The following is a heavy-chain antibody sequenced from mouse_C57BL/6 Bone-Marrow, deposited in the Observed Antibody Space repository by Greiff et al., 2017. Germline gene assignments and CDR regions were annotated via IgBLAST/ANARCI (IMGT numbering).Heavy chain of an antibody. CDR2: ITHSGET. J-gene: IGHJ2*01. Sequence: ESGPGLVKPSQSLFLTCSITGFPITSGYYWIWLRQPPGKPLEWMGYITHSGETFYNTSLQSPISITRETSKNQFFLHMNSVTTEDTAKYYCAGDRGDDYGDVAYYFDYWGQGTTLTVSS. CDR3: AGDRGDDYGDVAYYFDY. D-gene: IGHD2-4*01. V-gene: IGHV12-3*01. CDR1: GFPITSGYY.